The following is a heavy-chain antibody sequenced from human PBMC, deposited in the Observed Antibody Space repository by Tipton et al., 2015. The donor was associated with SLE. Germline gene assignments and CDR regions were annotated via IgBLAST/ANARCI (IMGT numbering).Heavy chain of an antibody. CDR1: GNTFTIYY. CDR2: IHPGSGST. J-gene: IGHJ3*02. Sequence: QLVQSGAEVKKPGASVRVSCKASGNTFTIYYMHWVRQAPGQGLEWMGVIHPGSGSTTYAQKFQGRATMTRDTSASTVYMELSSLRSEDTALYYCARDKHAFDIWGQGTMVTVSS. V-gene: IGHV1-46*01. CDR3: ARDKHAFDI.